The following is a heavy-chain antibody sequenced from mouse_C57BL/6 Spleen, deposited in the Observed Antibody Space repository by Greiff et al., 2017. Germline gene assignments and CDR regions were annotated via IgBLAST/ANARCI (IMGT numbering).Heavy chain of an antibody. CDR1: GYTFTSYW. CDR2: IDPSDSYT. D-gene: IGHD3-2*02. V-gene: IGHV1-50*01. CDR3: ARSAPQLRLGFDY. J-gene: IGHJ2*01. Sequence: QVQLQQPGAELVKPGASVKLSCKASGYTFTSYWMQWVKQRPGQGLEWIGEIDPSDSYTNYNQKFKGKATLTVDTSSSTAYMQLSSLTSEDSAVDYCARSAPQLRLGFDYWGQGTTLTVSS.